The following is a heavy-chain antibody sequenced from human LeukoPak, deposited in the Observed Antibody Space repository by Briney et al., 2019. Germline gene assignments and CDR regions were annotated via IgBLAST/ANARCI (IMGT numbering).Heavy chain of an antibody. D-gene: IGHD3-16*01. CDR3: ARVRWGGLYYFDY. CDR1: GFTFSSYW. Sequence: GGSLRLSCAASGFTFSSYWMHWVRQAPGKGLVGVSRINSDGRSANYADSVKGRFTISRDNAKNTLYLQMNSLRAEDTAVYYCARVRWGGLYYFDYWGQGTLVTVSS. CDR2: INSDGRSA. V-gene: IGHV3-74*01. J-gene: IGHJ4*02.